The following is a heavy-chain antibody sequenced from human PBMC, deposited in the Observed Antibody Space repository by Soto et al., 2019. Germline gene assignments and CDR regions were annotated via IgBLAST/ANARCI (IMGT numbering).Heavy chain of an antibody. CDR3: ARAGAAPYYYYGMDV. V-gene: IGHV1-18*01. CDR2: SSTYNGDT. J-gene: IGHJ6*02. CDR1: GYTFSTSG. D-gene: IGHD2-15*01. Sequence: QVQLVQSGAEVRKPGASVKVSCKASGYTFSTSGMSWLRQAPGQGLEWMGWSSTYNGDTNDAPKFPDTATMTSATSPSTVSMQLRSLRSADTAVYYCARAGAAPYYYYGMDVWGQGPRVTVSS.